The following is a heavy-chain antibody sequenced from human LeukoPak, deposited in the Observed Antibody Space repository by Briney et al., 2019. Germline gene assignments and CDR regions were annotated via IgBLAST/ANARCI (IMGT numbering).Heavy chain of an antibody. CDR1: GGTFGSYA. Sequence: SVKVSCKASGGTFGSYAISWVRQAPGQGLEWMGRIIPIFGTANYAQKFQGRVTITTDESTSTAYMELSSLRSEDTAVYYCARTGLQLWSDAFDIWGQGTMVTVSS. CDR3: ARTGLQLWSDAFDI. CDR2: IIPIFGTA. D-gene: IGHD5-18*01. J-gene: IGHJ3*02. V-gene: IGHV1-69*05.